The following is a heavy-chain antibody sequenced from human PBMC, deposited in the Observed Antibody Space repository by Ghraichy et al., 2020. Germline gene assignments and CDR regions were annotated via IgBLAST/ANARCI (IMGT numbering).Heavy chain of an antibody. D-gene: IGHD4-11*01. CDR1: GDPISSENHY. CDR3: VRVYNDYSLEEYFET. CDR2: TYYRGST. J-gene: IGHJ4*02. Sequence: SETLSLACIVSGDPISSENHYWGWIRQSPGKGLEWIGITYYRGSTKYNPSLNSRVTISVDTSKNQLSLKLSSVTAADTAVYYCVRVYNDYSLEEYFETWGQGILVNVSS. V-gene: IGHV4-39*07.